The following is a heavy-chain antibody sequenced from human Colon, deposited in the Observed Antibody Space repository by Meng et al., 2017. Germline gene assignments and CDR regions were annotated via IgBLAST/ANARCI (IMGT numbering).Heavy chain of an antibody. CDR3: AREVVVAGTRNWLDP. CDR1: GGSITSSDW. J-gene: IGHJ5*02. D-gene: IGHD6-19*01. Sequence: QVPTQESGPGLGKPSGTLSLTCTVSGGSITSSDWWSWVRQTPGKGLEWIGETYQNGRPNYNPSLKSRVTISVDKSKNQFSLNMTSVTAADTAVYYCAREVVVAGTRNWLDPWGQGILVTVSS. V-gene: IGHV4-4*02. CDR2: TYQNGRP.